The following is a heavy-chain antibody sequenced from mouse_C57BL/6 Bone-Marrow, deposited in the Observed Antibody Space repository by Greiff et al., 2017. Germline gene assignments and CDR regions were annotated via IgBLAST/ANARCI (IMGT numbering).Heavy chain of an antibody. CDR3: ARGGIYYYGPEAY. CDR2: IYPGSGST. D-gene: IGHD1-1*01. V-gene: IGHV1-55*01. CDR1: GYTFTSYW. Sequence: VQLQQPGAELVKPGASVKMSCKASGYTFTSYWITWVKQRPGQGLEWIGDIYPGSGSTNYNEKFKSKATLTVDTSSSTAYMQISSLTSEDSAVYYCARGGIYYYGPEAYWGQGTLVTVSA. J-gene: IGHJ3*01.